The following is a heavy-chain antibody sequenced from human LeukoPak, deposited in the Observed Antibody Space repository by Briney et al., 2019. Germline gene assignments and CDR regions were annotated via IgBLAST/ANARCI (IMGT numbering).Heavy chain of an antibody. V-gene: IGHV4-34*01. CDR3: ARGYGRFFGWFDP. CDR1: GGSFSGYY. CDR2: INHSGST. D-gene: IGHD3-10*01. J-gene: IGHJ5*02. Sequence: SETLSLTCAVYGGSFSGYYWSWIRQPPGKGLEWIGEINHSGSTNYNPSLKSRVTISVDTSKNQFSLKLSSVTAADTAVYYCARGYGRFFGWFDPWGQGTLVTVSS.